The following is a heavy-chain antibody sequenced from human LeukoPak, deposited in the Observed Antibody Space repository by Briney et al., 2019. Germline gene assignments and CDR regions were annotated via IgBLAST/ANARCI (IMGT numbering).Heavy chain of an antibody. V-gene: IGHV1-18*01. CDR3: ALPAKGAFFYYYMEV. Sequence: ASVKVSCKASAYTSPNYGITWVRQAPGRGLEWMGWISTYNGNTQYAQKFQGRVTMTTDTPTKTVYMELSNLRSNDTAVYYCALPAKGAFFYYYMEVWGKGPRSPSP. CDR2: ISTYNGNT. CDR1: AYTSPNYG. J-gene: IGHJ6*03. D-gene: IGHD2-2*01.